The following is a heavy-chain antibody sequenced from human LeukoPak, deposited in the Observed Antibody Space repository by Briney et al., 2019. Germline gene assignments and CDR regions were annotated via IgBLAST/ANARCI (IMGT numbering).Heavy chain of an antibody. CDR2: IKQDGSEK. Sequence: GGSLRLSCAASGFTFSSYWMSWVRQAPGKGLQWVANIKQDGSEKYYVDSVKGRFTISRDNAKNSLYLQMNSLRAEDTAVYYCARGKIGYYYGDYDGFWGQGTLVTVSS. CDR1: GFTFSSYW. D-gene: IGHD4-17*01. CDR3: ARGKIGYYYGDYDGF. V-gene: IGHV3-7*02. J-gene: IGHJ4*02.